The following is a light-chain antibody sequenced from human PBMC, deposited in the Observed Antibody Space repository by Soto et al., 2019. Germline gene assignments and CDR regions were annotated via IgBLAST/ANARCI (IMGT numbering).Light chain of an antibody. J-gene: IGLJ2*01. CDR2: GNS. V-gene: IGLV1-40*01. Sequence: QSVLTQPPSVSGAPGQRVTISCTGSSSNIGAGYDVHWYQQLPGTGPKLLISGNSNRPSGVPDRLSGSKSGTSASLAITGLQAEDEADYYCQSYDSSLSGVVFGGGTKLTVL. CDR3: QSYDSSLSGVV. CDR1: SSNIGAGYD.